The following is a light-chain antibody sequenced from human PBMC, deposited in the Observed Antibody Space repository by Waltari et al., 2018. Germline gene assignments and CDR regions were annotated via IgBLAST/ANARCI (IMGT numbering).Light chain of an antibody. J-gene: IGLJ2*01. CDR3: SSYTNTSPYVL. Sequence: HSALTQPASVSGSPGQSISISCTGTSSDVGSYSYVSRYQQQPGTAPKRMVYDVGFRPSGVSDRFSGSKSGNTASLTISGLQAEDEATYYCSSYTNTSPYVLFGGGTKLTVL. CDR2: DVG. V-gene: IGLV2-14*03. CDR1: SSDVGSYSY.